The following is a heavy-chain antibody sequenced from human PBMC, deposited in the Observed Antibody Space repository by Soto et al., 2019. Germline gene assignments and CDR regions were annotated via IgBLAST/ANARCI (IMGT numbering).Heavy chain of an antibody. CDR3: ARASSSSLLDV. J-gene: IGHJ6*02. V-gene: IGHV4-31*03. Sequence: PSETLSLTCTVSGGSISSGGYYWSWIRQHPGKGLEWIGYIYYSGSTYYNPSLKSRVTISVDTSKNQFSLKLSSVTAADTAVYYCARASSSSLLDVWGQGTTVTVSS. CDR1: GGSISSGGYY. CDR2: IYYSGST. D-gene: IGHD6-6*01.